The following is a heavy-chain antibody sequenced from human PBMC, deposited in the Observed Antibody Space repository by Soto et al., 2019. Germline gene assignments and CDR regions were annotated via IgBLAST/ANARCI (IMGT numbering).Heavy chain of an antibody. D-gene: IGHD2-15*01. Sequence: GASVKVSCKASGGTFSSYTISWVRQAPGKGLEWMGRIIPILGIANYAQKFQGRVTITADKSTSTAYMELSSLRSEDTAVYYCARDVADCSGGSCYSSFDYWGQGTLVTVSS. CDR3: ARDVADCSGGSCYSSFDY. CDR1: GGTFSSYT. V-gene: IGHV1-69*04. J-gene: IGHJ4*02. CDR2: IIPILGIA.